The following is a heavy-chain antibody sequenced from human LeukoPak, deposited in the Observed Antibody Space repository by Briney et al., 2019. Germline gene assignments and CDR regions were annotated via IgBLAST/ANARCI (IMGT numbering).Heavy chain of an antibody. V-gene: IGHV1-69*06. D-gene: IGHD2-15*01. Sequence: SVKVSCKASGGTFSSYAISWVRQAPGQGLEWRGGIISIFGTANYAQKFQGSVTITADKSTSNVYMELSSLRSEDTAVYYCARMSYCSGGSCLGFGMDVWGKGTTVTVSS. CDR1: GGTFSSYA. CDR3: ARMSYCSGGSCLGFGMDV. CDR2: IISIFGTA. J-gene: IGHJ6*04.